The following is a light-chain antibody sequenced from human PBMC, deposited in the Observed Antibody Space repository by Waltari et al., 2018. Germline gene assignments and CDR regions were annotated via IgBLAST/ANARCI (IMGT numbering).Light chain of an antibody. CDR3: SSYSSISTLV. J-gene: IGLJ2*01. Sequence: QSALTQPASVSGSPGQSITISCTGTSSDVGGFNYVSWYQQHPGEAPKLLLYDVTQRPSGVSNRFSGSKSANTASLTISGLQAGDEAHYYCSSYSSISTLVFGGGTKLTV. CDR1: SSDVGGFNY. V-gene: IGLV2-14*03. CDR2: DVT.